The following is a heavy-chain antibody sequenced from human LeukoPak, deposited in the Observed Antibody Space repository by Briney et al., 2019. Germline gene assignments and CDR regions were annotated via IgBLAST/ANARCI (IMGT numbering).Heavy chain of an antibody. CDR2: INHSGST. V-gene: IGHV4-34*01. Sequence: SETLSLTCAVYGGSFSGYYWSWIRQPPGKGLEWIGEINHSGSTNYNPSLKSRVTISVDTSKNQFSLKLSSVTAADTAVYYCARGETVYDFWSGYYTSYYYGMDVWGQGTTVTVSS. CDR3: ARGETVYDFWSGYYTSYYYGMDV. D-gene: IGHD3-3*01. CDR1: GGSFSGYY. J-gene: IGHJ6*02.